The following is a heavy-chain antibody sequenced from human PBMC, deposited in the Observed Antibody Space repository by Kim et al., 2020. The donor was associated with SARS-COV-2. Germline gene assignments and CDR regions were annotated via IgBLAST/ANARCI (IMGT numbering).Heavy chain of an antibody. D-gene: IGHD2-2*01. CDR2: ISAYNGNT. CDR3: ARDCSSTSCYDGKKNYYYYGMDV. CDR1: GYTFTSYG. J-gene: IGHJ6*02. V-gene: IGHV1-18*01. Sequence: ASVKVSCKASGYTFTSYGISWVRQAPGQGLEWMGWISAYNGNTNYAQKLQGRVTMTTDTSTSTAYMELRSLRSDDTAVYYCARDCSSTSCYDGKKNYYYYGMDVWGQGTTVTVSS.